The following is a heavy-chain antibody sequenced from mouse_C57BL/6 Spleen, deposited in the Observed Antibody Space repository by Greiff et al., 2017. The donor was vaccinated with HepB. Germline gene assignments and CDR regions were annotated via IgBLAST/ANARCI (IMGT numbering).Heavy chain of an antibody. Sequence: EVKLVESGGGLVKPGGSLKLSCAASGFTFSSYAMSWVRQTPEKRLEWVATISDGGSYTYYPDNVKGRFTISRDNAKNNLYLQMSHLKSEDTAMYYCARDLGIYYYGGSYVGIAYWGQGTLVTVSA. CDR3: ARDLGIYYYGGSYVGIAY. V-gene: IGHV5-4*03. D-gene: IGHD1-1*01. CDR2: ISDGGSYT. CDR1: GFTFSSYA. J-gene: IGHJ3*01.